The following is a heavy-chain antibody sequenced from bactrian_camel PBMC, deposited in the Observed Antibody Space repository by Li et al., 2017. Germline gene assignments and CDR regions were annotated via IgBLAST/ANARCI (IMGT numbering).Heavy chain of an antibody. J-gene: IGHJ4*01. Sequence: LVESGGGLVQPGGSLRLSCVASGFTFSNYHMTWVRQAPGKGLEWVASIKHDGSMTHYADSVKGRFTISRDNAKNTLYLQMNSLKPEDTAMYYCAADHLHCGLLAAYNYWGQGTQVTVS. CDR3: AADHLHCGLLAAYNY. V-gene: IGHV3-2*01. CDR2: IKHDGSMT. CDR1: GFTFSNYH. D-gene: IGHD5*01.